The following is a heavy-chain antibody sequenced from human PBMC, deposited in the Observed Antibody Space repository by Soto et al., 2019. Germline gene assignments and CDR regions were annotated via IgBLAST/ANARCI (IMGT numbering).Heavy chain of an antibody. J-gene: IGHJ4*01. CDR1: GCSISSRQFY. CDR3: ARQVNGYFYDSSGLPTNPLHDFDY. CDR2: IFYTGST. D-gene: IGHD3-22*01. V-gene: IGHV4-39*01. Sequence: PSETPSLTCAVSGCSISSRQFYWGWIRQPPGKGLEWIGSIFYTGSTYYNPSLKSRVTIFVDPSKNQFSLGLTSVTAADTAVYYCARQVNGYFYDSSGLPTNPLHDFDYWGHGTLVTVSS.